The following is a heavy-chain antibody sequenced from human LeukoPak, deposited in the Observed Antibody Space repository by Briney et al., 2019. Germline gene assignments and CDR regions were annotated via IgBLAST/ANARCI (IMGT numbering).Heavy chain of an antibody. CDR3: ARELLWFGESY. J-gene: IGHJ4*02. CDR2: INANSGGT. V-gene: IGHV1-2*02. D-gene: IGHD3-10*01. CDR1: GYTFTGYY. Sequence: ASVKVSCKASGYTFTGYYLHWVRQAPGQGLEWMGWINANSGGTNYAQKFQGRVTMTRDTSISTVYMELNRLTSDDTAVYYCARELLWFGESYWGQGTLVTVSS.